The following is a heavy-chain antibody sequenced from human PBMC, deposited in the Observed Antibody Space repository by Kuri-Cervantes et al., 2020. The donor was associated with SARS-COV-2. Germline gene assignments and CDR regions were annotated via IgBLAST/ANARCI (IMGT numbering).Heavy chain of an antibody. CDR1: GYTFTGYY. D-gene: IGHD3-3*01. Sequence: ASVKVSCKASGYTFTGYYMHWVRQAPGQGLEWMGWINPNSGGTNYAQKFQGRVTMTRDTSISTAYMELSRLRSDDTAVYYCARERSVEAIFGVVIIRGNWFDPWGQGTLVTVSS. CDR3: ARERSVEAIFGVVIIRGNWFDP. J-gene: IGHJ5*02. V-gene: IGHV1-2*02. CDR2: INPNSGGT.